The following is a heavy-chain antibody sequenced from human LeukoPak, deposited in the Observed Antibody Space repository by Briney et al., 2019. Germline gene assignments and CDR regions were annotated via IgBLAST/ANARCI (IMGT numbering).Heavy chain of an antibody. CDR2: VGWDGTSV. D-gene: IGHD3-10*01. V-gene: IGHV3-9*01. CDR1: GFRFNAFA. CDR3: AKGLYGLGILTYDGFDI. J-gene: IGHJ3*02. Sequence: GGSLRLSCAASGFRFNAFAIHWVREAPGKGLEWVSGVGWDGTSVAYADSVTVRFTISRDNAQNSVYLQMNSLRIEDTALYYCAKGLYGLGILTYDGFDIWGQGTMVTVSS.